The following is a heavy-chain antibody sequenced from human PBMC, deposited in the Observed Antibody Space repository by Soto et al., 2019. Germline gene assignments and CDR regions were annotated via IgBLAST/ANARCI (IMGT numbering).Heavy chain of an antibody. J-gene: IGHJ4*02. CDR1: GFAFDDYA. Sequence: GGSLRLSCAASGFAFDDYAMHWVRQVPGKGLEWVSGISWNSASIGYADSVKGRFTISRDNAKNSLYLQMDSLRAADTALYYCTKSVYDNSGYYLFYFDSWGQGALVNVSS. V-gene: IGHV3-9*01. CDR2: ISWNSASI. CDR3: TKSVYDNSGYYLFYFDS. D-gene: IGHD3-22*01.